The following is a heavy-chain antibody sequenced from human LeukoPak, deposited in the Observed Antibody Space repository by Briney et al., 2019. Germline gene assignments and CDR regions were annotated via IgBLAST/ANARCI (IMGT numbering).Heavy chain of an antibody. D-gene: IGHD2-2*03. Sequence: SQTLSLTCTVSGGSISSGDYYWSWIRQPPGKGLEWIGYIYYSGSTYYNPSLKSRVTISVDTSKNQFSLKLSFVTAADTAVYYCARAPLGYCSSTSCFIFDYWGQGTLVTVSS. CDR2: IYYSGST. CDR3: ARAPLGYCSSTSCFIFDY. J-gene: IGHJ4*02. V-gene: IGHV4-30-4*01. CDR1: GGSISSGDYY.